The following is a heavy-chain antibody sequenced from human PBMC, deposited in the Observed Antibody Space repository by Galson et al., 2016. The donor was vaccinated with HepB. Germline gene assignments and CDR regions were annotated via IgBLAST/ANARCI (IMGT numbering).Heavy chain of an antibody. D-gene: IGHD2-2*01. Sequence: SLRLSCAASGFTFSSFAMHWVRQAPGKGLEWVALISYDGSNKFYGDSVKGRFTISRDNSNLTLYLQMNSLRLEDTAIYYCAREGGYCSISSCYNSWFDPWGQGTRVTASS. V-gene: IGHV3-30*04. CDR1: GFTFSSFA. CDR2: ISYDGSNK. J-gene: IGHJ5*02. CDR3: AREGGYCSISSCYNSWFDP.